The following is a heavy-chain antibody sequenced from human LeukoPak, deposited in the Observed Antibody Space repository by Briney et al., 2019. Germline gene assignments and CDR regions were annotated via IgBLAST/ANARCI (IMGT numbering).Heavy chain of an antibody. CDR3: ARHYYHGSGSYYNFDY. CDR1: GYSFTSYW. J-gene: IGHJ4*02. CDR2: IYPGDSDT. Sequence: GESLKISCKGSGYSFTSYWIGWVRQMPGKGLEWMGIIYPGDSDTRYSPSFQGQVTISADKSISTAYLQWSSLKASDTAMYYCARHYYHGSGSYYNFDYWGQGTLVTVSS. V-gene: IGHV5-51*01. D-gene: IGHD3-10*01.